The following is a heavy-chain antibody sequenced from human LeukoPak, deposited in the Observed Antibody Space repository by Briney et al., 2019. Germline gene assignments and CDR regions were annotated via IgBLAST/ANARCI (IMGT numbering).Heavy chain of an antibody. V-gene: IGHV3-33*01. CDR3: ARGHRNPVY. Sequence: PGRSLRLSCAASGFTFSSYGMHWVRQAPGKGLEWVAVIWYDGSNKYYADSVKGRFTISRDNAKNSLYLQMNSLRAEDTAVYYCARGHRNPVYWGQGTLVTVSS. J-gene: IGHJ4*02. CDR1: GFTFSSYG. CDR2: IWYDGSNK.